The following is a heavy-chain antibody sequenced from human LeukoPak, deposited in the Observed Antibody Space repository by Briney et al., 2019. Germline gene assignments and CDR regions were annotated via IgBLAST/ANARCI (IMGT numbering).Heavy chain of an antibody. CDR1: GFTFSSYA. D-gene: IGHD6-13*01. CDR3: ASHIAAAGRPFDY. CDR2: ISGSGGST. J-gene: IGHJ4*02. V-gene: IGHV3-23*01. Sequence: GGSLRLSCAASGFTFSSYAMSWVRQAPGKGLEWVSAISGSGGSTYYADSVKGRFTISRDNAKNSLYLQMNSLRAEDTAVYYCASHIAAAGRPFDYWGQGTLVTVSS.